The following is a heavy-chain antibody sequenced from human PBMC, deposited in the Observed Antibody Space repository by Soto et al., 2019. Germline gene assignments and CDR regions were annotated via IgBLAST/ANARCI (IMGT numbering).Heavy chain of an antibody. CDR1: GFTFSDYY. J-gene: IGHJ4*02. Sequence: GGSLRLSCAASGFTFSDYYMSWIRQAPGKGLEWVSYISSSSSYTNYADSVKGRFTISRDNAKNSLYLQMNSLRAEDTAVYYSASSRYYDSSGYLWGQGTLVTVSS. D-gene: IGHD3-22*01. V-gene: IGHV3-11*03. CDR3: ASSRYYDSSGYL. CDR2: ISSSSSYT.